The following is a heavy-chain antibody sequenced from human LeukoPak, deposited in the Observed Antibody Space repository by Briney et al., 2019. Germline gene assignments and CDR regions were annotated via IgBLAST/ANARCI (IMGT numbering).Heavy chain of an antibody. CDR2: IIPILGVA. D-gene: IGHD6-6*01. Sequence: SVKVSCKASGGTFSSYTISWVRQAPGQGLEWMGRIIPILGVANYAQKFQGRVTITADKSTSTAYMELSSLRSEDTAVYYCARDALYSSSSGLENDYWGQGTLVTVSS. CDR1: GGTFSSYT. J-gene: IGHJ4*02. V-gene: IGHV1-69*04. CDR3: ARDALYSSSSGLENDY.